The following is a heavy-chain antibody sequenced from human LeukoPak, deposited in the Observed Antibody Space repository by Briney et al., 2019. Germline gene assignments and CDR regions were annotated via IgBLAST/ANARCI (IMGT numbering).Heavy chain of an antibody. Sequence: SETLSLTCTVSGGSISSYYWSWIRQPPGKGLEWIGYIYYSGSTSYNPSLKSRVTISVDTSKNQFSLKLSSVTAADTAVYYCARQALHYDILTGYAPYYYYGMDVWGQGTTVTVSS. CDR2: IYYSGST. V-gene: IGHV4-59*08. D-gene: IGHD3-9*01. CDR3: ARQALHYDILTGYAPYYYYGMDV. CDR1: GGSISSYY. J-gene: IGHJ6*02.